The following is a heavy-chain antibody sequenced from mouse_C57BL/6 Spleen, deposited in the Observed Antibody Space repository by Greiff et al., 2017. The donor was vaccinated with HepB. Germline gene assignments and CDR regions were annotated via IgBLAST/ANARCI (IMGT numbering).Heavy chain of an antibody. D-gene: IGHD2-10*01. CDR1: GFSFNTYA. CDR3: VRLLPFAY. CDR2: IRSKSNNYAT. J-gene: IGHJ3*01. V-gene: IGHV10-1*01. Sequence: EVKLMESGGGLVQPKGSLKLSCAASGFSFNTYAMNWVRHAPGKGLEWVARIRSKSNNYATYYADSVKDRFTISRDDSESMLYLQMNNLKTEDTAMYYCVRLLPFAYWGQGTLVTVSA.